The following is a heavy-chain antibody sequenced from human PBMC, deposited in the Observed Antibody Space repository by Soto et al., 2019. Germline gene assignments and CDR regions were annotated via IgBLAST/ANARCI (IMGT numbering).Heavy chain of an antibody. CDR1: GGTFSIYG. D-gene: IGHD2-8*02. CDR3: ATSVGIAPTGEDGMDV. V-gene: IGHV1-69*01. J-gene: IGHJ6*02. Sequence: QVQRVQSGAEVKKTGSSVKVSCKASGGTFSIYGFSWVRQAPGQGPEWIGGIIPILTTPNYAQKFQGRVTIVADESTTTVYMELSSLKFEDTAVYYCATSVGIAPTGEDGMDVWGQGTSGTVSS. CDR2: IIPILTTP.